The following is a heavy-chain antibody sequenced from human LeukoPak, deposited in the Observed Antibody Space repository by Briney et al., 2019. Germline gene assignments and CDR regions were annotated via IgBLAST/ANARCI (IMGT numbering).Heavy chain of an antibody. Sequence: SETLSLTCTVSAGSISSYYWSWIRQPPGKGLEWIGYIYYSGSTNYNPSLKSRVTISVDTSKNQFSLKLSSVTAADTAVYYCARSPRNYYDSSGYFDIWGQGTMVTVSS. CDR2: IYYSGST. J-gene: IGHJ3*02. CDR1: AGSISSYY. D-gene: IGHD3-22*01. CDR3: ARSPRNYYDSSGYFDI. V-gene: IGHV4-59*01.